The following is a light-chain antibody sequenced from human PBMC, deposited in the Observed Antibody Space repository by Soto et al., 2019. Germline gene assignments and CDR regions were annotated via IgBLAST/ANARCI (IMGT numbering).Light chain of an antibody. CDR1: QSVRSNY. CDR3: QQYGGSPLT. Sequence: EIVLTQSPGTLSLSPGERATLACRASQSVRSNYLAWYQQKPGQAPRLLIYDSSSGATGIPDRFSGSGSGTAFTLTISRLEPEDFAVYYCQQYGGSPLTFGGGTKVEVK. CDR2: DSS. J-gene: IGKJ4*01. V-gene: IGKV3-20*01.